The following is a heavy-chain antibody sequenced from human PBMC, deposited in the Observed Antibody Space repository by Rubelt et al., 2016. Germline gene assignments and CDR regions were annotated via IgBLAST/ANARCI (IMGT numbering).Heavy chain of an antibody. CDR1: GGSISSNNW. CDR2: IYHSGST. Sequence: QVQLQEPGPRLVRPSGTLSLTCAVSGGSISSNNWWTWVRQPPGKGLEWIGEIYHSGSTNYNPSLKSRVTISVDTAKNQFSLRLSSVTAADTAVYYCARMRGMGLFDYWGQGTLVTVSS. CDR3: ARMRGMGLFDY. V-gene: IGHV4-4*02. J-gene: IGHJ4*02. D-gene: IGHD3-16*01.